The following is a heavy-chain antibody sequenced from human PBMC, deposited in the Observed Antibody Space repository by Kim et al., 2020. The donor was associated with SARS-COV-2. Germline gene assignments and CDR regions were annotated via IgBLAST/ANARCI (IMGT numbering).Heavy chain of an antibody. CDR3: DCVPVHYVPFAAFDI. CDR1: GFIFSASS. CDR2: ISPSGSHF. J-gene: IGHJ3*02. Sequence: GGSLRLSCAASGFIFSASSMHWVRQAPGKGLEWVSCISPSGSHFFYADSMSVRFTFSIYIADYSLSPHLHSIRLEDTDIYFCDCVPVHYVPFAAFDIWV. D-gene: IGHD3-16*01. V-gene: IGHV3-21*04.